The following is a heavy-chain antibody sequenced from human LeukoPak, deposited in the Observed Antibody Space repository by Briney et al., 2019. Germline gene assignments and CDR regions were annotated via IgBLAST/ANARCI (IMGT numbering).Heavy chain of an antibody. CDR2: ISGYNGNT. Sequence: ASVKVSSKATGHTFSSYGINWVRQAPGQGLEWMGWISGYNGNTEYAQKFQGRVTMTTDTSTRTAYMELRSLRSDDTAVYFCERERSDYYDTSGSSHWGQGTLVTVSS. D-gene: IGHD3-22*01. CDR3: ERERSDYYDTSGSSH. J-gene: IGHJ4*02. CDR1: GHTFSSYG. V-gene: IGHV1-18*01.